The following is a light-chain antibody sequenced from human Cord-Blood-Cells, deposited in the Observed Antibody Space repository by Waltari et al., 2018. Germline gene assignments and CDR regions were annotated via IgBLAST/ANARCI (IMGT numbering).Light chain of an antibody. CDR2: DAS. CDR1: QSVSSY. V-gene: IGKV3-11*01. Sequence: DIVLTQSPATLPLSPGEIATLSCRASQSVSSYLAWYQQKPGQAPRLLIYDASNRATGIPARFSGSGSGTDFTLTISSLEPEDFAVYYCQQRSNWLTFGGGTKVEIK. J-gene: IGKJ4*01. CDR3: QQRSNWLT.